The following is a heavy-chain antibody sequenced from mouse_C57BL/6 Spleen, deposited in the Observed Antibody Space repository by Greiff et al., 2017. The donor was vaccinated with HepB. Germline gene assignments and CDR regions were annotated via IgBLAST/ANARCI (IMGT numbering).Heavy chain of an antibody. CDR1: GYTFTDYN. D-gene: IGHD1-1*01. CDR2: INPNNGGT. Sequence: VHVKQSGPELVKPGASVKMSCKASGYTFTDYNMHWVKQSHGKSLEWIGYINPNNGGTSYNQKFKGKATLTVNKSSSTAYMELRSLTSEDSAVYYCARRYGSSFFDYWGQGTTLTVSS. CDR3: ARRYGSSFFDY. J-gene: IGHJ2*01. V-gene: IGHV1-22*01.